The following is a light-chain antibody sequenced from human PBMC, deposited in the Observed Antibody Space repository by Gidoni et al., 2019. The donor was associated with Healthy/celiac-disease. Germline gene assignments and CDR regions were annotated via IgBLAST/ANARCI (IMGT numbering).Light chain of an antibody. CDR1: QSVLYSSNNKNY. CDR3: QQYYSTPRT. CDR2: WAS. Sequence: DIVMTQSPASLAVSLGERATINCKSSQSVLYSSNNKNYLAWYQQKPGQPPKLLIYWASTRESGVPDRFSGSGSGTDFTLTSSSLQAEDVAVYYCQQYYSTPRTFXXXTKVEIK. V-gene: IGKV4-1*01. J-gene: IGKJ1*01.